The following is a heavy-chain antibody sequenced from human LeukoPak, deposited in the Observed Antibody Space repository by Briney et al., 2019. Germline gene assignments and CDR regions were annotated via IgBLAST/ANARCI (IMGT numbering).Heavy chain of an antibody. CDR3: ARGPIVVITDNWFDP. J-gene: IGHJ5*02. CDR1: GYTFTGYC. V-gene: IGHV1-2*02. Sequence: ASVKVSCKASGYTFTGYCMRWVRQAPGQGLEWMGWINTNSGGTNYAQKFQGRVTMTRDTSISTAYMELSRLRSDDTAVYYCARGPIVVITDNWFDPWGQGTLVTVSS. CDR2: INTNSGGT. D-gene: IGHD3-22*01.